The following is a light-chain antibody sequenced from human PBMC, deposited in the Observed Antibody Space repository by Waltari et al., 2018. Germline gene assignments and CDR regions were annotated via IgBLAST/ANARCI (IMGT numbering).Light chain of an antibody. Sequence: QLVLTQSPSASASLGASAKLTCTLSSGHSNSAIAWNQQQPEKGPRNLMKLNSDGSYNKGDGIPDRCSGSGSGAERYRTISILQSEDEADYDCQTWGTGIRVFGVGTKLTAL. CDR2: LNSDGSY. CDR3: QTWGTGIRV. J-gene: IGLJ3*02. V-gene: IGLV4-69*02. CDR1: SGHSNSA.